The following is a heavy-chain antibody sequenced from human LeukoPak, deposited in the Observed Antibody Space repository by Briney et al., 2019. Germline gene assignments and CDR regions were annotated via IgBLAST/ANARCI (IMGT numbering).Heavy chain of an antibody. CDR2: INPNSGGT. CDR1: GYTFTGYY. CDR3: AREYCSSTSCYAGENWFDP. D-gene: IGHD2-2*01. Sequence: ASVKVSCKASGYTFTGYYMRWVRQAPGQGLEWMGWINPNSGGTNYAQKFQGRVTMTRDTSISTAYMELSRLRSDDTAVYYCAREYCSSTSCYAGENWFDPWGQGTLVTVSS. V-gene: IGHV1-2*02. J-gene: IGHJ5*02.